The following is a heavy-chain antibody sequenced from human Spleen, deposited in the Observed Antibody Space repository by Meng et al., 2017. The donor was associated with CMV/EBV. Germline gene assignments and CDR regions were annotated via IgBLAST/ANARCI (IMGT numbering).Heavy chain of an antibody. CDR1: SDTLTGSY. Sequence: ASVKVSCKASSDTLTGSYLHWVRQAPGQGLEWMGWIKYNTGDTKYAEKFQGRVTMTRDTSINTTYMELSSLRSDDTAVYFCARVFSETYYNWFDPWGQGTLVTVSS. D-gene: IGHD3-10*01. J-gene: IGHJ5*02. CDR2: IKYNTGDT. V-gene: IGHV1-2*02. CDR3: ARVFSETYYNWFDP.